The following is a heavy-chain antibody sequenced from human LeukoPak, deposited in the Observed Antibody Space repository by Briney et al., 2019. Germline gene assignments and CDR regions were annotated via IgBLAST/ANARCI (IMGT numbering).Heavy chain of an antibody. CDR2: INHSGST. J-gene: IGHJ6*03. V-gene: IGHV4-39*07. D-gene: IGHD6-19*01. CDR1: GGSISSSSYY. CDR3: ARGSRYSSSGWNLYYYYYMDV. Sequence: SETLSLTCTVSGGSISSSSYYWGWIRQPPGKGLEWIGEINHSGSTNYNPSLKSRVTISVDTSKNQFSLKLSSVTAADTAVYYCARGSRYSSSGWNLYYYYYMDVWGKGTTVTVSS.